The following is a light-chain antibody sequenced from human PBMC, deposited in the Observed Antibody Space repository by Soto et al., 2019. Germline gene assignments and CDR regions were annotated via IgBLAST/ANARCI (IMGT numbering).Light chain of an antibody. CDR1: SSDIGNYNY. J-gene: IGLJ1*01. V-gene: IGLV2-14*03. CDR3: SSYTSTSTYA. Sequence: SEVSRAGYVCRSHGQSDPIIRNAASSDIGNYNYVSWYQQRPGKVPKLIIHDVSDRPSGVSDRFSGSKSGNTASLTISGLQAEDEADYYCSSYTSTSTYAFGPGTKVTVL. CDR2: DVS.